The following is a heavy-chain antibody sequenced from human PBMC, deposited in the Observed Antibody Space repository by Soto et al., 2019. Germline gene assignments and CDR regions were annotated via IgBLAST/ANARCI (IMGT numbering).Heavy chain of an antibody. D-gene: IGHD3-9*01. Sequence: PGGSLRLSCAASGFTFRSYWMHWVRQAPGKGLVWVSRISDDERSISYADSVKGRFTISRDNAKKTLYLQMNSLRAEDTAVYYCARGSRYSNYWGQGTRVTVSS. CDR2: ISDDERSI. CDR1: GFTFRSYW. V-gene: IGHV3-74*01. J-gene: IGHJ4*02. CDR3: ARGSRYSNY.